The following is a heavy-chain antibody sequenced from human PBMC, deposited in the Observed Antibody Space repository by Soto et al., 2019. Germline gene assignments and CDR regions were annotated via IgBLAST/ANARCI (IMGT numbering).Heavy chain of an antibody. Sequence: QLQLQESGPGLVKSSETLSLTCTVSGGSISSSSFYWDWIRQPPGKGLEWIGSIFYSGSTYYNPSLKSRVTIPFDTSKNQFSLKLSSVTAADTALYYCARLEVQAGTFQHWGQGTLVTVSS. J-gene: IGHJ1*01. CDR3: ARLEVQAGTFQH. CDR2: IFYSGST. V-gene: IGHV4-39*01. CDR1: GGSISSSSFY. D-gene: IGHD1-1*01.